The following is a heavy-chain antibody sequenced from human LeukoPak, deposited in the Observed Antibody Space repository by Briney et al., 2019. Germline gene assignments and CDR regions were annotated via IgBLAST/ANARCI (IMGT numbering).Heavy chain of an antibody. J-gene: IGHJ4*02. CDR2: ISPGGDTT. Sequence: GGSLRLSCAASGFTFSSYAMSWVRQAPGKGLEWVSGISPGGDTTYYADSVKGRFTISRDNSKNTLYLQMDTLRAEDTAVYYCAKERSSGWPSDFWGQGTLVTVSS. CDR3: AKERSSGWPSDF. V-gene: IGHV3-23*01. D-gene: IGHD6-19*01. CDR1: GFTFSSYA.